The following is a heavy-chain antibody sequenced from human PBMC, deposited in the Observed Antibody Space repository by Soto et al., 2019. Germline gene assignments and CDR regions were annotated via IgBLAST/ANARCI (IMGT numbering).Heavy chain of an antibody. D-gene: IGHD1-20*01. CDR3: ARTNWNANWFDP. Sequence: SETLSLTCTVSGGSVSSYYWNWIRQPPGKGLEWIGYVYYSGSATYNPSLKSRVTISVDTAKDQFSLKLRSVTAADTAVYYCARTNWNANWFDPWGQGTLVTVS. CDR1: GGSVSSYY. V-gene: IGHV4-59*02. J-gene: IGHJ5*02. CDR2: VYYSGSA.